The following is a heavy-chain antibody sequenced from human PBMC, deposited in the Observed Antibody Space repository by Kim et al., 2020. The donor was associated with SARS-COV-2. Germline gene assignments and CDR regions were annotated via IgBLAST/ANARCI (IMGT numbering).Heavy chain of an antibody. CDR1: GFTFSSFG. J-gene: IGHJ6*02. CDR3: ARDKWSRRAQLDRSYGMDV. CDR2: ISFDGKKN. D-gene: IGHD2-15*01. V-gene: IGHV3-30*03. Sequence: GGSLRLSCVASGFTFSSFGLHWVRQAPGKGLEWLAVISFDGKKNFCVDSVKGRVSVSRDNSKSTMYLDMSSVSPEDTAVYYGARDKWSRRAQLDRSYGMDVWGQGTTVIVSS.